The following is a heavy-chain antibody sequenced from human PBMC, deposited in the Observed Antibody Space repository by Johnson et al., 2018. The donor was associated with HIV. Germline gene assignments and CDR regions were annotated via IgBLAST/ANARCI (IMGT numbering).Heavy chain of an antibody. J-gene: IGHJ3*02. V-gene: IGHV3-20*04. Sequence: EVQLVESGGGVVRPGGSLRLSCAASGFSFDDYGMSWVRQAPGKGLEWVSGINWNGGSTGYADSVKGRFTISRDNAKNSLYLQMDSLRGEDTAVYYCARDPGLYYDIWVSAFDIWGQGTMVTVS. CDR2: INWNGGST. D-gene: IGHD3/OR15-3a*01. CDR1: GFSFDDYG. CDR3: ARDPGLYYDIWVSAFDI.